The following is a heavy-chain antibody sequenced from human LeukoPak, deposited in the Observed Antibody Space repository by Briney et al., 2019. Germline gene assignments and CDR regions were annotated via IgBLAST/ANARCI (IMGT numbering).Heavy chain of an antibody. CDR1: GGSISSGGYY. J-gene: IGHJ6*02. D-gene: IGHD1-26*01. CDR2: IYYSGST. V-gene: IGHV4-31*03. Sequence: PSQTLSLTCTVSGGSISSGGYYWSWIRQHPGKGLEGIGYIYYSGSTYYNPSLKSRVTISVDTSKNQFSLKLSSVTAADSAVYYCARDPIGYGMDVWGQGTTVTVSS. CDR3: ARDPIGYGMDV.